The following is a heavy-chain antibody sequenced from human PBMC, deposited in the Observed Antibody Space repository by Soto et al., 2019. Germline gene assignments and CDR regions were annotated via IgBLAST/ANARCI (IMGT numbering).Heavy chain of an antibody. Sequence: LSLTCAVYGGSVNGYYWNWIRQPPGKGLGWIGEINHTGGTHYNPSLKSRVTMSVDTSKNQFSLRLSSVTAADTAIYYCATRITVFGLLIPPFDPWGQGTQVTVSS. D-gene: IGHD3-3*01. CDR1: GGSVNGYY. CDR2: INHTGGT. J-gene: IGHJ5*02. V-gene: IGHV4-34*01. CDR3: ATRITVFGLLIPPFDP.